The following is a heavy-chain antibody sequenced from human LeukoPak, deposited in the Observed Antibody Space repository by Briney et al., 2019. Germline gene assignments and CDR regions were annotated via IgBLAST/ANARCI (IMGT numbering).Heavy chain of an antibody. CDR2: IYYSGST. D-gene: IGHD6-6*01. J-gene: IGHJ6*03. CDR1: GGSISSSSYY. CDR3: ARWSGSVTARNYYYYMDV. Sequence: KPSETLSLTCTVSGGSISSSSYYWGWIRQPPGKGLEGIGSIYYSGSTYYNPSLKSQVTISVDTSKNQFSLKLSSVTAADTAVYYCARWSGSVTARNYYYYMDVWGEGTTVTVSS. V-gene: IGHV4-39*07.